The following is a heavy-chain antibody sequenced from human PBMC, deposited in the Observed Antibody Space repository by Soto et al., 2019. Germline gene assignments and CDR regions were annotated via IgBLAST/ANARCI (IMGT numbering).Heavy chain of an antibody. V-gene: IGHV3-7*05. CDR1: GFTFSSYW. CDR2: IKQDGSEK. J-gene: IGHJ6*02. CDR3: AQRGYCSSTSCSAGENYYYGMDV. D-gene: IGHD2-2*01. Sequence: GGSLRLSCAASGFTFSSYWMSWVRQAPGKGLEWVANIKQDGSEKYYVDSVKGRFTISRDNAKNSLYLQMNSLRAEDTAVYYCAQRGYCSSTSCSAGENYYYGMDVWGQGTTVTVSS.